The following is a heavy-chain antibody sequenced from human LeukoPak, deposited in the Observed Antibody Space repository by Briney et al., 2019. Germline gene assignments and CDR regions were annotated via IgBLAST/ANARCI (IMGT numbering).Heavy chain of an antibody. V-gene: IGHV1-69*06. D-gene: IGHD4/OR15-4a*01. CDR2: IIPISGTA. Sequence: GASVKVSCKASGYTFTSYDISWVRQAPGLGLEWMGAIIPISGTAKYAQKFQGRVTITADKSTSTAYMELSSLRSEDTAVYYCAREGAPMVGYYYYMDVWGKGTTVTVSS. CDR1: GYTFTSYD. J-gene: IGHJ6*03. CDR3: AREGAPMVGYYYYMDV.